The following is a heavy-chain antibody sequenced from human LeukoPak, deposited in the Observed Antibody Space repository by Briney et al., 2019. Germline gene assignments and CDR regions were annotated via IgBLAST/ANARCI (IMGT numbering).Heavy chain of an antibody. D-gene: IGHD3-22*01. CDR3: AKDRPSITMIVVQNDY. V-gene: IGHV3-23*01. J-gene: IGHJ4*02. CDR2: ISGSSGRT. Sequence: PGGSLRLSCAASGFTFSNYAMNWVRQAPGKGLEWVSAISGSSGRTYYADSVKGRFTISRDNSKNTLYLQMNSLRAEDTAVYYCAKDRPSITMIVVQNDYWGQGTLVTVSS. CDR1: GFTFSNYA.